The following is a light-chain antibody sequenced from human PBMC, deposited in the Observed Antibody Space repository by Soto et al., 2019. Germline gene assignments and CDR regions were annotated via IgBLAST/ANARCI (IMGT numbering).Light chain of an antibody. Sequence: QPVLTQPASVSGSPGQSITISCTGTSSDVGGYNYVSWYRQHPGKAPKLMIYEVSYRPSGVSNRFSASKSGNTASLTISGLQAEDEADYYCTSYTTSNSFVFGTGTKLTVL. V-gene: IGLV2-14*01. CDR1: SSDVGGYNY. CDR2: EVS. J-gene: IGLJ1*01. CDR3: TSYTTSNSFV.